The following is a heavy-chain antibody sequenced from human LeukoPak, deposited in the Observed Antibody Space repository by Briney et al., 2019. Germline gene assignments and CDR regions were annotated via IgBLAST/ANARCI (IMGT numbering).Heavy chain of an antibody. V-gene: IGHV3-23*01. CDR1: GFSFSDYV. J-gene: IGHJ3*01. CDR3: AIGERFIDAFEF. Sequence: GGSLRLSCVASGFSFSDYVMTWVRQAPGKGLEWVSGNSGKGDKTYRADSVTGRFTISRDNSKNTVYLQMNSLRVEDTAVYYCAIGERFIDAFEFWGQGTAVTVSS. CDR2: NSGKGDKT.